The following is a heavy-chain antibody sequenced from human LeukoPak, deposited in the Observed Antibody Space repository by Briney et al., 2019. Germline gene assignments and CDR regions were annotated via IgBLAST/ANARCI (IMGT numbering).Heavy chain of an antibody. CDR2: ISSSGSTI. V-gene: IGHV3-48*03. CDR3: ARALSENCGGDCYGDY. D-gene: IGHD2-21*02. Sequence: PGGSLRLSCAASGFTFSSYEMNWVRQAPGKGLEWVSYISSSGSTIYYADSVKGRFTISRDNAKNSLYLQMNSLRAEDTAVYYCARALSENCGGDCYGDYWGQGTLVTVSS. CDR1: GFTFSSYE. J-gene: IGHJ4*02.